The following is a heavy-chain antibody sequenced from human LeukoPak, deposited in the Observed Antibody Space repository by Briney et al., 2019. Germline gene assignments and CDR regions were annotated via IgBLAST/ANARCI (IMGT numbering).Heavy chain of an antibody. D-gene: IGHD1-26*01. CDR3: AKSGSYYPYYYYYMDV. Sequence: GGSLRLSCAASGFTFSSYEMNWVRQAPGKGLEWVANTKKDGSEKYYVDSVKGRFTISRDNAKTSLYLQMNRLRAEDTAVYYCAKSGSYYPYYYYYMDVWGKGTTVTISS. CDR2: TKKDGSEK. J-gene: IGHJ6*03. CDR1: GFTFSSYE. V-gene: IGHV3-7*01.